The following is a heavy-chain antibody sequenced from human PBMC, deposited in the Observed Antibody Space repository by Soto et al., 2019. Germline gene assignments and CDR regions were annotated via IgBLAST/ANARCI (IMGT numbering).Heavy chain of an antibody. D-gene: IGHD2-15*01. Sequence: QLQLQESGSGLVKPSQTLSLTCAVSGGSISSGGYSWSWIRQPPGKGLEWIGYIYHSGSTYYNPSLKSRVPISVDQSKDQVSRKFGFVDAAGRGVYYCSRGGNAVGGGTPGFCFWGQGTLVTVSS. CDR2: IYHSGST. CDR1: GGSISSGGYS. V-gene: IGHV4-30-2*01. J-gene: IGHJ4*02. CDR3: SRGGNAVGGGTPGFCF.